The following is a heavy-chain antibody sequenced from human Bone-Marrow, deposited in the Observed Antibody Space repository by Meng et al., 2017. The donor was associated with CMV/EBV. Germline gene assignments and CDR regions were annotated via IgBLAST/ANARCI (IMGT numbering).Heavy chain of an antibody. D-gene: IGHD2-2*01. CDR1: GFTTSNTW. CDR2: IKSKTDGGTT. Sequence: GASLKICWAASGFTTSNTWMSWDRPAPGKGLEWGGRIKSKTDGGTTDYAAPVKGRYTISRDDSKNTLYRQMNSMKTEDKAVYYCTTAPFYLYCSSTSCYPIDYWGQGTLVTVSS. CDR3: TTAPFYLYCSSTSCYPIDY. J-gene: IGHJ4*02. V-gene: IGHV3-15*01.